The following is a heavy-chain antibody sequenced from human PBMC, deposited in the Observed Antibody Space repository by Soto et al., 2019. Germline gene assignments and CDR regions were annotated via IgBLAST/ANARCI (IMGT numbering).Heavy chain of an antibody. V-gene: IGHV4-59*01. J-gene: IGHJ4*02. CDR2: IYYSGST. D-gene: IGHD5-12*01. CDR1: GGSISSYY. CDR3: ARDHIRDGYNYFDY. Sequence: SETLSLTCTVSGGSISSYYWSWIRQPPGEGLEWIGYIYYSGSTNYNPSLKSRVTISVDTSKNQFSLKLSSVTAADTAVYYCARDHIRDGYNYFDYWGQGTLVTVSS.